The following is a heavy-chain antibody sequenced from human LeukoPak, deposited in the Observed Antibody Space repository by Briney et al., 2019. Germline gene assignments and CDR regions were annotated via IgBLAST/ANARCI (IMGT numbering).Heavy chain of an antibody. Sequence: GGSLRLSCAASGFTFSSYAMHWVRQAPGKGLEWVAVISYDGSNKYYADSVKGRFTISRDNSKNTLYLQMNSLRAEDTAVYYCAKESGQYNDAFDIWGQGTMVTVSS. CDR1: GFTFSSYA. V-gene: IGHV3-30*04. J-gene: IGHJ3*02. CDR3: AKESGQYNDAFDI. CDR2: ISYDGSNK. D-gene: IGHD1-14*01.